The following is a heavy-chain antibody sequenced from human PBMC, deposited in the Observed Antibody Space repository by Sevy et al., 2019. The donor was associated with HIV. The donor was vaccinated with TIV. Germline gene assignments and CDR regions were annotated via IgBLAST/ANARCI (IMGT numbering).Heavy chain of an antibody. CDR1: GFTFSSSG. CDR3: AKEKRKGSSSWYFGWFDP. V-gene: IGHV3-30*18. Sequence: GGSLRLSCAASGFTFSSSGMPWVRQAPGKGLEWVAVISYDGSNKYYADSVKGRFTISRDNSKNTLYLQMNSLRAEDTAVYYCAKEKRKGSSSWYFGWFDPWGQGTLVTVSS. J-gene: IGHJ5*02. CDR2: ISYDGSNK. D-gene: IGHD6-13*01.